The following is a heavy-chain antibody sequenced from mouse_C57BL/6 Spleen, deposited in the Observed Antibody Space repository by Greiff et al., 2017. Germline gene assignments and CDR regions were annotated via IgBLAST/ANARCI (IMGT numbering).Heavy chain of an antibody. CDR3: AVNYYGSSYGAMDY. CDR1: GFNIKDYY. J-gene: IGHJ4*01. V-gene: IGHV14-2*01. D-gene: IGHD1-1*01. Sequence: VQLKESGAELVKPGASVKLSCKASGFNIKDYYMHWVKQRTEQGLEWIGRIDPEDGETKYAPKFQGKATITADTSSNTAYLQLSSLTSEDSAVYYCAVNYYGSSYGAMDYWGQGTSVTISA. CDR2: IDPEDGET.